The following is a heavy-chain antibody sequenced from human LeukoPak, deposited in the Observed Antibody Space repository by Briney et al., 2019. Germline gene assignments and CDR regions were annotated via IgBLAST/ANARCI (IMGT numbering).Heavy chain of an antibody. CDR2: IKHDGSEK. Sequence: PGGSLRLSCAASGFPFDRDWVSWVRLAPGKGLEGVANIKHDGSEKTFVDSVKGRFTISRDNAENSLYLQMNSLRAEDTAVYYCARQPIYEAYFDFWGQGTLVTVSS. V-gene: IGHV3-7*01. CDR3: ARQPIYEAYFDF. CDR1: GFPFDRDW. J-gene: IGHJ4*02. D-gene: IGHD3-16*01.